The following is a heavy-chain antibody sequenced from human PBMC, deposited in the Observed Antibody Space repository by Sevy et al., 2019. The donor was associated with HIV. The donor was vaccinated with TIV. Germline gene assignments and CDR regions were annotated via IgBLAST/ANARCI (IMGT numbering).Heavy chain of an antibody. Sequence: GGSLRLSCTASGFTFGDYAMSWVRQAPGKGLEWVGFIRSKAYGGTTEYAASVKGRFTISRDYSKSIAYLQMNSLKTEDTAVYYCTSAGVGATQFDPWGQGTLVTVSS. V-gene: IGHV3-49*04. CDR3: TSAGVGATQFDP. J-gene: IGHJ5*02. CDR2: IRSKAYGGTT. D-gene: IGHD1-26*01. CDR1: GFTFGDYA.